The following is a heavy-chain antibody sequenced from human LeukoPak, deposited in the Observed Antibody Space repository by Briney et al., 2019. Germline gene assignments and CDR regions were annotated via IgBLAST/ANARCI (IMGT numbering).Heavy chain of an antibody. CDR1: GYIFTSYW. CDR2: IDPSDSYT. V-gene: IGHV5-10-1*01. CDR3: ARRVAVAGYYFDY. Sequence: GESLKISCKVSGYIFTSYWIVWVRQMPGKGLEWMGRIDPSDSYTNYSPSFQGHVTISADKSISTAYLQWSSLKASDTAMYYCARRVAVAGYYFDYWGQGTQVTVSS. J-gene: IGHJ4*02. D-gene: IGHD6-19*01.